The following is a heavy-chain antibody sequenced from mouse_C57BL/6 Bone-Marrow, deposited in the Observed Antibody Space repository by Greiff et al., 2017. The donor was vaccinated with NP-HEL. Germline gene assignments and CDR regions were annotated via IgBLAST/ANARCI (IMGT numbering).Heavy chain of an antibody. Sequence: QVQLQQSGAELARPGASVKLSCKASGYTFTSYGISWVKQRTGQGLEWIGEIYPRSGYTYYNEKFKGKATLTADKSSSTAYMELRSLTSEDSAVYFCARGELLLRPFAYWGQGTLVTVSA. CDR2: IYPRSGYT. CDR3: ARGELLLRPFAY. CDR1: GYTFTSYG. J-gene: IGHJ3*01. D-gene: IGHD1-1*01. V-gene: IGHV1-81*01.